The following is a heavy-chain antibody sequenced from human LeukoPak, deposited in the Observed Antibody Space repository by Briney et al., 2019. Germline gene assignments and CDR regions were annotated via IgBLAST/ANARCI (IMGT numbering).Heavy chain of an antibody. CDR1: GFTFSSYW. Sequence: QPGGSLRLSCAASGFTFSSYWMSWVRQAPGKGLEWVANIKQDGSEKYYVDSVKGRFTISRDNAKNSLYLQMNSLRAEGTAVYYCASRTYSSSSGAFDIWGQGTMVTVSS. D-gene: IGHD6-13*01. V-gene: IGHV3-7*01. CDR2: IKQDGSEK. J-gene: IGHJ3*02. CDR3: ASRTYSSSSGAFDI.